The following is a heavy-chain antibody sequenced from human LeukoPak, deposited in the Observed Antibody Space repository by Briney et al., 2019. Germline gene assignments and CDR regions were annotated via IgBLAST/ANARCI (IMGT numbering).Heavy chain of an antibody. J-gene: IGHJ4*02. D-gene: IGHD1-26*01. Sequence: SETLSLTCTVSGVSISSYYWSWIRQPPGKGLEWIGYIYYTGSTNYNPSLKSRVTMSADTSKSQFSLKLSSVTAADTAVYFCARVGGWEPKLHGVTFDYLGQGTLVTVSS. CDR1: GVSISSYY. V-gene: IGHV4-59*01. CDR3: ARVGGWEPKLHGVTFDY. CDR2: IYYTGST.